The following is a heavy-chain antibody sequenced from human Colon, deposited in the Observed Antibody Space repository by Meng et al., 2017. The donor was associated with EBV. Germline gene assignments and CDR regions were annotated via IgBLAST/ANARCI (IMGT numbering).Heavy chain of an antibody. CDR2: IYYSGST. V-gene: IGHV4-31*03. Sequence: QLRRSAPAMVTPPPPRSITCTVSGGSISSGGYYWSWIRQHPGKGLEWIGYIYYSGSTYYNPSLKSRVTISIDTSKNQFSLKLSSVTAADTAVYYCARGPSRWLQFSFDYWGQGTLVTVSS. D-gene: IGHD5-24*01. J-gene: IGHJ4*02. CDR3: ARGPSRWLQFSFDY. CDR1: GGSISSGGYY.